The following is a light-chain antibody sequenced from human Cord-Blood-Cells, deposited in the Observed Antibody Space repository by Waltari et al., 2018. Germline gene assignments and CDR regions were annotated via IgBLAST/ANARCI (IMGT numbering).Light chain of an antibody. CDR2: SAS. CDR1: QSISSY. CDR3: QQSYSTLFT. Sequence: DIQMTKSPSSLSASVGDRVTITCRASQSISSYLNWYQQKPGKAPKLLIYSASSLQSWVPSRFSGSGSGTVFTLTISSLQPEDFATDYCQQSYSTLFTFGPGTKVDIK. V-gene: IGKV1-39*01. J-gene: IGKJ3*01.